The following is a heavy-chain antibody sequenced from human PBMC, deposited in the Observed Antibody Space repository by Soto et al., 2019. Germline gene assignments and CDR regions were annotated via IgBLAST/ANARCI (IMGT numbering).Heavy chain of an antibody. J-gene: IGHJ5*02. D-gene: IGHD3-10*01. CDR1: GFSFSNYG. V-gene: IGHV3-33*01. CDR3: ARDGAPFNWFDP. Sequence: QVQLVESGGGVVQPGRSLRLSCAASGFSFSNYGMHWVRQAPGKGLEWVALIWYDGSTKYYVDSVKGRFTISRDNSKNTLFMQMDSLRAEDTAVYYCARDGAPFNWFDPWGKGTLVTVSS. CDR2: IWYDGSTK.